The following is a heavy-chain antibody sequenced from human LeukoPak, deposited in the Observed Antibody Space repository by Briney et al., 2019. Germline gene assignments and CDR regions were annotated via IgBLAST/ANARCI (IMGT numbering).Heavy chain of an antibody. V-gene: IGHV4-34*01. Sequence: SETLSLTCAVYGGSFSGYYWSWIRQPPGKGLEWIGEINHSGSTNYNPSLKSRVTISVDKSKNQFSLKLSSVTAADTAVYYCARVLRRNWFDPWGQGTLVTVSS. J-gene: IGHJ5*02. CDR3: ARVLRRNWFDP. D-gene: IGHD4-17*01. CDR2: INHSGST. CDR1: GGSFSGYY.